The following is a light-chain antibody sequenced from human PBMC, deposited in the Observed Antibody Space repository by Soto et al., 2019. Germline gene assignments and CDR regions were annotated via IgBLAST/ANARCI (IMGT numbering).Light chain of an antibody. V-gene: IGKV3-15*01. Sequence: EVVMTQSPATLSVSPGERVTLSCRASESVHRNLAWYQQKPGQGPSLLIYYASTRATGVPDSFTGSGSGTEFTLTISSLQSEDFGVYHCQHYSNWPPTFGPGTKLEI. J-gene: IGKJ3*01. CDR2: YAS. CDR3: QHYSNWPPT. CDR1: ESVHRN.